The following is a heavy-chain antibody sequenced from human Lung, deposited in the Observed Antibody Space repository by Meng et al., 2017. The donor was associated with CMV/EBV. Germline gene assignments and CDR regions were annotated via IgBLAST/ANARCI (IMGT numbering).Heavy chain of an antibody. J-gene: IGHJ3*02. V-gene: IGHV1-69*10. CDR2: IIPTLGVT. CDR3: ARDGGYYDFRSGLRGGSAFDI. CDR1: GDTFSNYA. D-gene: IGHD3-3*01. Sequence: SVXVSXXASGDTFSNYAISWVRQAPGQGLEWMGGIIPTLGVTNYAQRFQGRLTITADKSTSTAYMALSSLRSEDTAVYYCARDGGYYDFRSGLRGGSAFDIWGQGXMVTVSS.